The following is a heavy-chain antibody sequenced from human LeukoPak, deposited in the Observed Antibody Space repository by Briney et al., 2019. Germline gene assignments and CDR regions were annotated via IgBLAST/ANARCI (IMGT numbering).Heavy chain of an antibody. CDR1: GFTFSSYA. Sequence: GGSLRLSWAASGFTFSSYAMHWVRQAPGKGLEWVAVISYDGSNKYYADSVKGRFTISRDNSKNTLYLQMNSLRAEDTAVYYCAREVAVAAMGTDAFDIWGQGTMVTVSS. J-gene: IGHJ3*02. D-gene: IGHD6-19*01. V-gene: IGHV3-30-3*01. CDR2: ISYDGSNK. CDR3: AREVAVAAMGTDAFDI.